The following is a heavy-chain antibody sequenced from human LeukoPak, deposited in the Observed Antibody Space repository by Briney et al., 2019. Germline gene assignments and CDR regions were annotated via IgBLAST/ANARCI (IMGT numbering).Heavy chain of an antibody. Sequence: GGSLRLTCAASGFTFSSYTMNWVRQAPGKGLEWVSSISSSGTYIYYADSVKGRFTISRDNAKNSLYLQMNSLRVEDTAVYYCARATTVKDWFDSWGQGTLVTVSS. CDR3: ARATTVKDWFDS. CDR2: ISSSGTYI. J-gene: IGHJ5*01. V-gene: IGHV3-21*01. CDR1: GFTFSSYT. D-gene: IGHD4-11*01.